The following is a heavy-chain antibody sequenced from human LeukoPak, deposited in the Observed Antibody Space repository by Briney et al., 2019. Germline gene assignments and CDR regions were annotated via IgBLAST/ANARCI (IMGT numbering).Heavy chain of an antibody. CDR1: GFTFSSYE. Sequence: GGSLRLSCAASGFTFSSYEMNWVRQAPGKGLEWVSYISSSGSTIYYADSVKGRFTISRDNAKNSLYLQMNSLRAEDTAVYYCARDSQYNWNSDAFDIWGQGTMVTVSS. V-gene: IGHV3-48*03. CDR3: ARDSQYNWNSDAFDI. J-gene: IGHJ3*02. D-gene: IGHD1-7*01. CDR2: ISSSGSTI.